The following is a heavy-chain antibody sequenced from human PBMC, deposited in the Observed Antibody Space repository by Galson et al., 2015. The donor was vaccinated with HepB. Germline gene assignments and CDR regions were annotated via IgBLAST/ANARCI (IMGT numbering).Heavy chain of an antibody. Sequence: SVKVSCKASGYTFTTYGFSWVRQAPGQGLEWMGWISGYNGNTNYAQKLQGRVTMTTDTSTSTAYMEPRSLRSDDTAVYYCARDAGVVTNEAFDIWGQGTMVTVSS. CDR3: ARDAGVVTNEAFDI. D-gene: IGHD3-3*01. J-gene: IGHJ3*02. CDR2: ISGYNGNT. V-gene: IGHV1-18*04. CDR1: GYTFTTYG.